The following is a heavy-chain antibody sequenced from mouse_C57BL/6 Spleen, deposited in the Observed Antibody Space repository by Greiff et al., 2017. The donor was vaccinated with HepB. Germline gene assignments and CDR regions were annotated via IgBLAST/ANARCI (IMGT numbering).Heavy chain of an antibody. D-gene: IGHD2-5*01. J-gene: IGHJ4*01. Sequence: QVQLQQSGAELVKPGASVKISCKASGYTFTDYYINWVKQRPGQGLEWIGKIGAGDGSPYYNEKFKGKATLTADKCSSTAYMQLNSLTSEDSAVYFCARDYYSNFMDYWGQGTSVTVSS. V-gene: IGHV1-77*01. CDR2: IGAGDGSP. CDR3: ARDYYSNFMDY. CDR1: GYTFTDYY.